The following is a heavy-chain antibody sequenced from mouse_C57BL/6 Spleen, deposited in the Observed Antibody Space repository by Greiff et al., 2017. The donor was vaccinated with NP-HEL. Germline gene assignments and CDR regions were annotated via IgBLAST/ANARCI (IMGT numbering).Heavy chain of an antibody. CDR2: IHPNSGST. Sequence: QVQLQQSGAELVKPGASVKLSCKASGYTFTSYWMHWVKQRPGQGLEWIGMIHPNSGSTNYNEKFKSKATLTVDKSSSTAYMQLSSLTFEDSAVYYCARGDYYGSSYEWFAYWGQGTLVTVSA. V-gene: IGHV1-64*01. CDR1: GYTFTSYW. J-gene: IGHJ3*01. CDR3: ARGDYYGSSYEWFAY. D-gene: IGHD1-1*01.